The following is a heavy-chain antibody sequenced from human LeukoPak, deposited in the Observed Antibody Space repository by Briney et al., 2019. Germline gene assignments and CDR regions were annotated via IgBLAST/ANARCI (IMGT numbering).Heavy chain of an antibody. CDR2: INPSGGST. Sequence: ASVKVSCKASGYTFTSYYMHWVRQAPGQGLEWMGIINPSGGSTSYAQKFKGRVTMTRDTSTSTVYMELSSLRSEDTAVYYCARPRSLYYYDSSGYLFDYWGQGTLVTVSS. D-gene: IGHD3-22*01. CDR3: ARPRSLYYYDSSGYLFDY. J-gene: IGHJ4*02. V-gene: IGHV1-46*01. CDR1: GYTFTSYY.